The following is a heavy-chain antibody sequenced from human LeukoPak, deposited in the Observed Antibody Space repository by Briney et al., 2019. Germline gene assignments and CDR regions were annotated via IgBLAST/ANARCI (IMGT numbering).Heavy chain of an antibody. CDR1: GGSISSYY. CDR2: IYTSGST. D-gene: IGHD3-22*01. Sequence: SETLSLTCTVSGGSISSYYWSWIRQPAGKGLEWIGRIYTSGSTNYNPSLKSRVTMSVDTSKNQFSLKLSSVTAAATAVYYCARSKYYDSSGYYPIDYWGQGTLVTVSS. J-gene: IGHJ4*02. V-gene: IGHV4-4*07. CDR3: ARSKYYDSSGYYPIDY.